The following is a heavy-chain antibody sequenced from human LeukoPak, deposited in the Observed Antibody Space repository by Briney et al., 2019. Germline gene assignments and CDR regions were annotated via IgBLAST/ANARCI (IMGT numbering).Heavy chain of an antibody. J-gene: IGHJ5*02. V-gene: IGHV3-21*01. CDR3: AADDWFDP. D-gene: IGHD3-16*01. Sequence: AGYLRLSCAASGFTFCSYSMNWDRQAPGKGLEWVSSISSSSSYIYYADSVKGRFTISRDNAKNSLYLQMNSLRAEDTAVYYCAADDWFDPWGQGTLVTVSS. CDR2: ISSSSSYI. CDR1: GFTFCSYS.